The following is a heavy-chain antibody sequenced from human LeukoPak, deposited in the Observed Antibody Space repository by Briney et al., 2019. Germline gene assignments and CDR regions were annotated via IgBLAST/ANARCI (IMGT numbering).Heavy chain of an antibody. J-gene: IGHJ6*03. CDR2: ISSSRSYI. D-gene: IGHD6-19*01. Sequence: GGSLRLSCAASGFTFSSYSMNWVRQAPGKGLEWVPPISSSRSYIYYADSVKGRFTISRDNAKNSLYLQMNSLRAEDTAVYYCARDKSSIAVAGYYYYYMDVWGKGTTVTVSS. V-gene: IGHV3-21*01. CDR3: ARDKSSIAVAGYYYYYMDV. CDR1: GFTFSSYS.